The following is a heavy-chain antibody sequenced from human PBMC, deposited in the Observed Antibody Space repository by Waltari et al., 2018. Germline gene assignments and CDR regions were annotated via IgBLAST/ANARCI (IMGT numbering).Heavy chain of an antibody. V-gene: IGHV3-7*01. CDR2: INEDESEP. D-gene: IGHD4-4*01. CDR3: ARDMGIYTNYAAY. CDR1: RFTFSRHW. J-gene: IGHJ4*02. Sequence: EVQLVESGGGLVQPGGSLRLSCVASRFTFSRHWISWLRQAPGKGLGWCANINEDESEPCYADSVKGRCTISRDNAKNSLYLQMNSLRVEDTAYYYCARDMGIYTNYAAYWGQGTLVTVSS.